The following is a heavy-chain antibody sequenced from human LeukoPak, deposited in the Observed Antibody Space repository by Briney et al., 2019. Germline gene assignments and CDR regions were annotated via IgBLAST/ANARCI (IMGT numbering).Heavy chain of an antibody. CDR2: IYTSGST. Sequence: SETLSLTCTVSGGSISSYYWSWIRQPAGKGLEWIGRIYTSGSTNYNPSLKSRVTMSVDTSKNQFSLKLSSVTAADTAVYYCARGVEQWLVRYYYYMDVWGKGTTVTVSS. V-gene: IGHV4-4*07. D-gene: IGHD6-19*01. J-gene: IGHJ6*03. CDR1: GGSISSYY. CDR3: ARGVEQWLVRYYYYMDV.